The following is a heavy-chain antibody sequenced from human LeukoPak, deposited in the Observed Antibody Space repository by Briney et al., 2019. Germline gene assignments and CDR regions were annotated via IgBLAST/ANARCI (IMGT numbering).Heavy chain of an antibody. D-gene: IGHD3-22*01. CDR3: ARPDAQYYYDSSGYYYVFHGMDV. J-gene: IGHJ6*02. V-gene: IGHV4-39*01. Sequence: SETLSLTCAVYGGSFSGYYWGWIRQPPGKGLEWIGSIYYSGSTYYNPSLKSRVTISVDTSKNQFSLKLSSVTAADTAVYYCARPDAQYYYDSSGYYYVFHGMDVWGQGTTVTVSS. CDR1: GGSFSGYY. CDR2: IYYSGST.